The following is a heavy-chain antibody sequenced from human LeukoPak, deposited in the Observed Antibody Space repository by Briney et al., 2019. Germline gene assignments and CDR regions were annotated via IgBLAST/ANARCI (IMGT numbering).Heavy chain of an antibody. D-gene: IGHD2-15*01. J-gene: IGHJ4*02. CDR1: GGSFSGYY. CDR2: INHSGST. Sequence: SETLSLSCAVYGGSFSGYYWSWIRQPPGKGLEWIGEINHSGSTNYNPSLKSRVTISVDTSKNQFSLKLSSVTAADTAVYYCATGVGAALDYWGQGTLVTVSS. V-gene: IGHV4-34*01. CDR3: ATGVGAALDY.